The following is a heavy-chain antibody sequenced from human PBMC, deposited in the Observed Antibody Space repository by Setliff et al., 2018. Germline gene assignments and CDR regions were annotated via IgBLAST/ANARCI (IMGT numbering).Heavy chain of an antibody. J-gene: IGHJ6*03. V-gene: IGHV1-18*01. Sequence: GASVKVSCKASGYTFTSYGISWVRQAPGQGLEWMGWISAYNGNTNYAQKLQGRVTMTTDTSTSTAYMELSSLKSEDTAVYYCANEHGTTVTVENYHYYMDVWGKGTTVTVSS. D-gene: IGHD4-4*01. CDR3: ANEHGTTVTVENYHYYMDV. CDR1: GYTFTSYG. CDR2: ISAYNGNT.